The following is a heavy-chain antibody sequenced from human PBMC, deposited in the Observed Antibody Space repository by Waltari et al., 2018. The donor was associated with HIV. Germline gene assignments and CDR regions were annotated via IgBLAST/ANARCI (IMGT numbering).Heavy chain of an antibody. D-gene: IGHD3-10*01. V-gene: IGHV3-30*18. CDR2: ISYNGKRT. J-gene: IGHJ1*01. CDR3: AKDLAGSSL. CDR1: GFNFSING. Sequence: QENLVESGGGVVQPGGSLRLSCAGSGFNFSINGMHWGRQSPGKGLEWVATISYNGKRTDYVDSVKGRFTISRDNSKHTVFLQMSSLRAEDTSIYYCAKDLAGSSLWGQGALVTVSS.